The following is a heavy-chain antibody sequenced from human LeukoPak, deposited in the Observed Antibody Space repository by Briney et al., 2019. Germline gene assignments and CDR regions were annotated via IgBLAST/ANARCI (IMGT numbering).Heavy chain of an antibody. Sequence: SATLPLTCASCGGSISDYSWSWIRPPPGKGLGWIGEINHSGSTNYNPSLKSRVTISVDTSKNQLSLKLSSVTAADTAVYYCARGLGTMGLDYWGQGTLVTVSS. V-gene: IGHV4-34*01. CDR3: ARGLGTMGLDY. CDR1: GGSISDYS. CDR2: INHSGST. J-gene: IGHJ4*02. D-gene: IGHD3-10*01.